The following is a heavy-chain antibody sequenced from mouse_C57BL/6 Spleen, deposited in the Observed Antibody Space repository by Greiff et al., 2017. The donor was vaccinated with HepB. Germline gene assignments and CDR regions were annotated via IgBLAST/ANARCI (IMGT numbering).Heavy chain of an antibody. Sequence: VQLQQSGAELVKPGASVKLSCKASGYTFTSYWMQWVKQRPGQGLEWIGEIDPSDSYTNYNQKFKGKATLTVDKSSSTAYMQLSSLTSEDSAVYYCARREPSDSWGQGTTLTVSS. CDR1: GYTFTSYW. J-gene: IGHJ2*01. V-gene: IGHV1-50*01. CDR3: ARREPSDS. CDR2: IDPSDSYT.